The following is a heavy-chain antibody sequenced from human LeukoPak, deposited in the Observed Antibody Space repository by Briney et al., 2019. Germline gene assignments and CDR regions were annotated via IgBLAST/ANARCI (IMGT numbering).Heavy chain of an antibody. V-gene: IGHV4-61*02. CDR3: ARERYYYDSSGYYYYMDV. CDR2: IYTSGST. Sequence: PSETLSLTCTVSGGSISSSSYYWSWIRQPAGKGLEWIGRIYTSGSTNYNPSLKSRVTMSVDTSKNQFSLKLSSVTAADTAVYYCARERYYYDSSGYYYYMDVWGKGTTVTISS. D-gene: IGHD3-22*01. J-gene: IGHJ6*03. CDR1: GGSISSSSYY.